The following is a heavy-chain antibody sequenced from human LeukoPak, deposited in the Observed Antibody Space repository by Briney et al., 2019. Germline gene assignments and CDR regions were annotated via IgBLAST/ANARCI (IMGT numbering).Heavy chain of an antibody. J-gene: IGHJ4*02. V-gene: IGHV1-2*02. CDR2: IRPNSGDT. CDR3: ARAYNSAYGGQFFDS. Sequence: ASVKVSCKASGYTFTGNNIHWGRQAPGQGLECMGWIRPNSGDTNYAQKFRGRVTMTRDTSGSTAYMELSGLRSDDTAVYYCARAYNSAYGGQFFDSWGQGTLVAVSS. D-gene: IGHD5-18*01. CDR1: GYTFTGNN.